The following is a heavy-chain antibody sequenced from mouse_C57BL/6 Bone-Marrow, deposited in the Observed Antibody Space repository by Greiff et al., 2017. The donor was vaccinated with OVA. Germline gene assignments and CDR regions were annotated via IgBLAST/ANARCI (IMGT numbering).Heavy chain of an antibody. Sequence: EVKLVESGPGLVKPSQSLSLTCSVTGYSITSGYYWNWIRQFPGNKLEWMGYLSYDGSNNYNPSLKNRISITRDTSKNQFFLKLNSVTTEDTATYYCARGNYDYDEGFAYWGQGTLVTVSA. CDR3: ARGNYDYDEGFAY. CDR2: LSYDGSN. D-gene: IGHD2-4*01. V-gene: IGHV3-6*01. CDR1: GYSITSGYY. J-gene: IGHJ3*01.